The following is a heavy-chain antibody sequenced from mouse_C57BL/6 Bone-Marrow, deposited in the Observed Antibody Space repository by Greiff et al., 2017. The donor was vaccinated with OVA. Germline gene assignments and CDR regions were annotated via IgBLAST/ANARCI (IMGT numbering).Heavy chain of an antibody. CDR3: ARDRRGWWLPAWFAY. J-gene: IGHJ3*01. V-gene: IGHV5-4*01. D-gene: IGHD2-3*01. Sequence: EVKVVESGGGLVKPGGSLKLSCAASGFTFSSYAMSWVRQTPEKRLEWVATISDGGSYTYYPDNVKGRFTISRDNAKNNLYLQMSHLKSEDTAMYYCARDRRGWWLPAWFAYWGQGTLVTVSA. CDR2: ISDGGSYT. CDR1: GFTFSSYA.